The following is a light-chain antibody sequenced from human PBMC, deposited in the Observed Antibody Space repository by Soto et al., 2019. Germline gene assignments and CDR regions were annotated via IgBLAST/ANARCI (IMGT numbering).Light chain of an antibody. J-gene: IGKJ1*01. CDR1: QGIRND. V-gene: IGKV1-17*01. CDR3: LQHNSYWWT. CDR2: AAS. Sequence: DLQMTQSPSALSASVEDRVTITCRASQGIRNDLGWYQQKPGKAPKRLIYAASSLQSGVPSRFSGSGSGTEFTLSISSLHAEDFATNYCLQHNSYWWTFGQGTKGDIK.